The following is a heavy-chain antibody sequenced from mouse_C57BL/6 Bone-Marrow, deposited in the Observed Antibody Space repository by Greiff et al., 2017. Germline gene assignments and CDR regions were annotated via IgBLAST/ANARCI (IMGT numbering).Heavy chain of an antibody. CDR1: GFNIKDDY. V-gene: IGHV14-4*01. CDR2: IDPENGDT. CDR3: TTRYKNY. J-gene: IGHJ4*01. D-gene: IGHD1-3*01. Sequence: VQLQQSGAELVRPGASVKLSCTASGFNIKDDYMHWVKQRPEQGLEWIGWIDPENGDTEYASKFQGKATITADTYSNTAYLQLSSLTSEDTAVYYCTTRYKNYWGQGTSVTVSS.